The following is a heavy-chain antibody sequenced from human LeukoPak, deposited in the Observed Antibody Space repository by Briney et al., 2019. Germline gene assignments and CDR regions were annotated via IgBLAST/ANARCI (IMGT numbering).Heavy chain of an antibody. V-gene: IGHV3-23*01. Sequence: GGSLRLSCAASGFTFSSYALSWVRQTPGKGLEWVSAITASGGNSYYTDSVKGRFTISRDISKSTLYLQLNGLRAEDTAVYYCAKARRYTSDLDYWGQGTLVTVSS. D-gene: IGHD6-19*01. CDR3: AKARRYTSDLDY. CDR1: GFTFSSYA. CDR2: ITASGGNS. J-gene: IGHJ4*02.